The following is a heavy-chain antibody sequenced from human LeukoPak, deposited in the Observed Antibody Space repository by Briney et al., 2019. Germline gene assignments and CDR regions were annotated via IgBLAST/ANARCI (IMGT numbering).Heavy chain of an antibody. CDR3: ARSKDNRGYDVRHLDY. D-gene: IGHD2-2*01. CDR2: INPNGGHT. V-gene: IGHV1-46*01. Sequence: ASVSLSYKTGGLTFIVNYLHWVRQAPGQGLEWMGMINPNGGHTDYAQNCQDRVTMTRDMSTSTVYMELSSLRSEDTAVFYCARSKDNRGYDVRHLDYWGQGTLVTVSS. CDR1: GLTFIVNY. J-gene: IGHJ4*02.